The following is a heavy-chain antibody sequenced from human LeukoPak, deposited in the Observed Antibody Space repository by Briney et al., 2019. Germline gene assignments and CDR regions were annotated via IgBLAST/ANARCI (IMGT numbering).Heavy chain of an antibody. Sequence: SETLSLTCTVSGGSISSYYWGWIRQPPGKGLEWIGSIYYSGSTYYNPSLKSRVTISVDTSKNQFSLKLSSVTAADTAVYYCACSSSSSWYPFQYYYYYYMDVWGKGTTVTISS. CDR2: IYYSGST. CDR3: ACSSSSSWYPFQYYYYYYMDV. J-gene: IGHJ6*03. V-gene: IGHV4-39*01. D-gene: IGHD6-13*01. CDR1: GGSISSYY.